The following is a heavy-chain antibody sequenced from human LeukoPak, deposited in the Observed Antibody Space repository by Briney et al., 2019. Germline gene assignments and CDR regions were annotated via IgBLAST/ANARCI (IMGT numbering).Heavy chain of an antibody. CDR1: GFTFRTYW. Sequence: GRSLRLSCVASGFTFRTYWIHWVRQAPGKGLVWVSRINGDGSSTDYADSVKGRFTISRDDAQNSVYLQMNTLRAEDTAVYYCARDFWTAHNWGQGTLVTVSS. CDR2: INGDGSST. J-gene: IGHJ4*02. CDR3: ARDFWTAHN. V-gene: IGHV3-74*01. D-gene: IGHD3/OR15-3a*01.